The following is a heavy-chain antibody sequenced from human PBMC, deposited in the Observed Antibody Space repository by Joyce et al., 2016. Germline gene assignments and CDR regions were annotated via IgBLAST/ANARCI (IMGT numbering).Heavy chain of an antibody. CDR2: INRDGSST. D-gene: IGHD4-23*01. J-gene: IGHJ4*02. CDR3: ARLLRWSGPSDC. CDR1: GFTFSSYW. V-gene: IGHV3-74*03. Sequence: EVQLVESGGGLVQPGGSLRLSCAASGFTFSSYWMYWVRKAPGKGLVWVSRINRDGSSTTYADSVKGRFTISRDNAKNTLYLQMNSLRAEDTAVYYCARLLRWSGPSDCWGQGTLVTVSS.